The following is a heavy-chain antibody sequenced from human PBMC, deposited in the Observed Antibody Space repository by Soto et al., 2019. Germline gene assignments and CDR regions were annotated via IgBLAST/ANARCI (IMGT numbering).Heavy chain of an antibody. CDR1: GGTFSSYT. D-gene: IGHD3-22*01. CDR3: ARSAPASSGYYYYYYGMDV. V-gene: IGHV1-69*02. J-gene: IGHJ6*02. Sequence: SVKVSCKASGGTFSSYTISWVRQAPGQGLEWMGRIIPILGIANYAQKFQGRVTITADKSTSTAYMELSSLRSEDTAVYYCARSAPASSGYYYYYYGMDVWGQGTTVTVSS. CDR2: IIPILGIA.